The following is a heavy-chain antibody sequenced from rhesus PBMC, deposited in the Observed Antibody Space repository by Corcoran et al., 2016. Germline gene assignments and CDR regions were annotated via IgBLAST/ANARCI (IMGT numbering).Heavy chain of an antibody. Sequence: QVQLVQSGAEIKQPGALVTLSCKASGHTFNSSYMHWLRQAPGQGLEWIVHISPYNGNKGYAQNFQGRVTITTDTSTSTGYMELSSLRSEDTAVYYCTRDRGSGWSYFDYWGQGVLVTVSS. J-gene: IGHJ4*01. V-gene: IGHV1-180*01. CDR2: ISPYNGNK. D-gene: IGHD6S26*01. CDR3: TRDRGSGWSYFDY. CDR1: GHTFNSSY.